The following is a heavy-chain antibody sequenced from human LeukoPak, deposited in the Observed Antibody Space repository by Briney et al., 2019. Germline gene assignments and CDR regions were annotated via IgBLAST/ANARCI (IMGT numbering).Heavy chain of an antibody. Sequence: SETLSLTCTVSGGSISSGGYYWSWIRQPPGKGLEWIGYIYYSGSTNYNPSLKSRVTISVDTSKNQFSLKLSSVTAADTAVYYCARHIDYGIYGIDYWGQGTLVTVSS. D-gene: IGHD4-17*01. J-gene: IGHJ4*02. CDR1: GGSISSGGYY. CDR3: ARHIDYGIYGIDY. V-gene: IGHV4-61*08. CDR2: IYYSGST.